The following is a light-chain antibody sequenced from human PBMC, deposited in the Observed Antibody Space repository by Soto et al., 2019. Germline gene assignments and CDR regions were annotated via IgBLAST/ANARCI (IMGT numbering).Light chain of an antibody. V-gene: IGLV1-44*01. CDR1: SSNIGSNT. J-gene: IGLJ3*02. CDR3: AASDDSLNGWV. CDR2: SNN. Sequence: QLVLTQPPSASGTPGQRVTISCSGSSSNIGSNTVNWYQQLPGTAPKLLIYSNNQRPSGVPDRFSGSKSGTSASLAISGLQSEDEADYYCAASDDSLNGWVFGGGTKLTVL.